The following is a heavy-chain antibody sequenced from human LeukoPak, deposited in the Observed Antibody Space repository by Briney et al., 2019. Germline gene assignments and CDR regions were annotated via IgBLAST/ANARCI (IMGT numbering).Heavy chain of an antibody. V-gene: IGHV3-23*01. D-gene: IGHD5-12*01. CDR1: AFTFSSYA. J-gene: IGHJ4*02. Sequence: PGGSLRLSCAASAFTFSSYAMSWVRQAPGKGLEWVSSISGSGGNTYYGDSVKGRFTISRDNSKNTLYLQMNSLRAEDTAVYYCAKFFLQYSGYGAFDYWGQGTLVTVSS. CDR3: AKFFLQYSGYGAFDY. CDR2: ISGSGGNT.